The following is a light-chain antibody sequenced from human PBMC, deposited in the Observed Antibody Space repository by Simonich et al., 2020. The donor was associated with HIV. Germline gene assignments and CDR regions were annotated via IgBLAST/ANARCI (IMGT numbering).Light chain of an antibody. V-gene: IGKV1-5*03. CDR1: QNIRCW. CDR3: QQYNSYSYT. CDR2: QAS. Sequence: DIQMTQSPSTLSASVGDRVTITCRASQNIRCWLAWYQQKPGKAPKLLIYQASSLESGVPSRFSGSGSGTEFTLTIRSLQPDDFATYYCQQYNSYSYTFGQGTKLEIK. J-gene: IGKJ2*01.